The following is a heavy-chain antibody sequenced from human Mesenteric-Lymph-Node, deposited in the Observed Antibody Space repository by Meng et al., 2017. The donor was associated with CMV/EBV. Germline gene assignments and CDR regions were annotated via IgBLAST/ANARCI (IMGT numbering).Heavy chain of an antibody. V-gene: IGHV4-39*07. CDR2: LSYGGST. CDR3: ARTKVVVVIRASRLSHYFDS. J-gene: IGHJ4*02. D-gene: IGHD2-2*01. CDR1: GGSISSGTYY. Sequence: SETLSLTCTVSGGSISSGTYYWGRIRQSPGKGLEWIGSLSYGGSTYHNPSLKNRVTTSVHAAKNQFSLRLTSVTAADTAVYYCARTKVVVVIRASRLSHYFDSWGQGTLVTVSS.